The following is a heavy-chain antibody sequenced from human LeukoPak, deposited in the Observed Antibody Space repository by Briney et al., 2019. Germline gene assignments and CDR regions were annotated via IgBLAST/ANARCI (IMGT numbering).Heavy chain of an antibody. Sequence: SETLSLTCAVSGYSISSGYYWGWIRQPPGQGLEWIGSIYHSGSTLYNPSLKSRVTISVDTSKTQFPLNLSSVTAADTAVYYCARDTGSSSGGGSGMDVWGKGTTVTVSS. V-gene: IGHV4-38-2*02. J-gene: IGHJ6*04. CDR3: ARDTGSSSGGGSGMDV. D-gene: IGHD6-13*01. CDR2: IYHSGST. CDR1: GYSISSGYY.